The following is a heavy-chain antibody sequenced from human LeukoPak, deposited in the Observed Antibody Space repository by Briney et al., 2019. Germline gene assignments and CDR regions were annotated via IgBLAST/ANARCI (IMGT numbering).Heavy chain of an antibody. CDR2: ISASGQNT. Sequence: GGSLRLSCAASGFTFRKYAMTWVRQAPGKGLEWVSVISASGQNTYYADSVKGRFTISRDNFKNMMYLQMDSLRVEDTAVYYCTLRTDYWGQGSLVSVSS. CDR1: GFTFRKYA. J-gene: IGHJ4*02. CDR3: TLRTDY. V-gene: IGHV3-23*01.